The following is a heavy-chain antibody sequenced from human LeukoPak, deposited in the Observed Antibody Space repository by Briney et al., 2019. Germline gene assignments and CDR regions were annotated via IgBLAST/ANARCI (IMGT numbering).Heavy chain of an antibody. J-gene: IGHJ4*02. D-gene: IGHD3-3*01. Sequence: SETLSLTCTVSGGSISSSSYYWGWIRQPPGKGLEWIGSIYYSGSTYYNPSLKSRVTISVDTSKNQFSLKLSSVTAADTAVYYCARGPFPSFGVVKYYFDYWGQGTLVTVSS. CDR2: IYYSGST. CDR1: GGSISSSSYY. CDR3: ARGPFPSFGVVKYYFDY. V-gene: IGHV4-39*07.